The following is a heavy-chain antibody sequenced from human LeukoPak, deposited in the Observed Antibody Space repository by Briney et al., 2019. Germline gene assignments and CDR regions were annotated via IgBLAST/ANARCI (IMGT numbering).Heavy chain of an antibody. D-gene: IGHD2-21*01. V-gene: IGHV3-23*01. Sequence: GGSLRLSCAASGFSFSSYAMSWVRQAPARGLEWVSSMKGGGETFYADSVKGHFTISRDNSKNTLYLQVSSLRAEDTAVYYCAKVGSGYDIFFDYWGQGTLVTVSS. CDR2: MKGGGET. J-gene: IGHJ4*02. CDR3: AKVGSGYDIFFDY. CDR1: GFSFSSYA.